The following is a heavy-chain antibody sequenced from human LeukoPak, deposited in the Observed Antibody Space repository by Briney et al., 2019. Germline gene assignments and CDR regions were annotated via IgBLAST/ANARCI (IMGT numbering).Heavy chain of an antibody. V-gene: IGHV4-34*01. Sequence: KPSETLSLTCAVYGGSFSGYYWSWIRQPPGKGLEWIGEINHSGSTNYNPSLKSRVTISVDTSKNQFSLKLSSVTAADTAAYYCARVHYDFWSGYPNYGMDVWGQGTTVTVSS. D-gene: IGHD3-3*01. CDR2: INHSGST. CDR1: GGSFSGYY. J-gene: IGHJ6*02. CDR3: ARVHYDFWSGYPNYGMDV.